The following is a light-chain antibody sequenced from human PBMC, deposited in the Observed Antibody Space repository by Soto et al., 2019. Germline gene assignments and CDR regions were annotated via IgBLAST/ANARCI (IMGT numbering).Light chain of an antibody. CDR1: QSVSSSY. CDR2: DAS. J-gene: IGKJ5*01. V-gene: IGKV3-11*01. Sequence: TQSPSSLSASVGERATLSCRASQSVSSSYLAWYQQKPGQAPRLLIYDASNRATGIPARFSGSGSGTDFTLTISSLEPEDFAVYYCQQRSNWPTVTFGQGTRLEIK. CDR3: QQRSNWPTVT.